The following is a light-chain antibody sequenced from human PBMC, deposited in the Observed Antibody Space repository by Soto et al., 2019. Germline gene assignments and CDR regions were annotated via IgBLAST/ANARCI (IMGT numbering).Light chain of an antibody. CDR3: CSYAGSSSHVV. Sequence: QYVLTQPASVSGSPGQSITISCTGTSSDVGSYNLVSWYQQHPGKDPKLMIYEGSKRPSGVSNRFSGSKSGNTASLTISGLQAEDEADYYCCSYAGSSSHVVFGGGTKVTVL. J-gene: IGLJ2*01. CDR1: SSDVGSYNL. V-gene: IGLV2-23*01. CDR2: EGS.